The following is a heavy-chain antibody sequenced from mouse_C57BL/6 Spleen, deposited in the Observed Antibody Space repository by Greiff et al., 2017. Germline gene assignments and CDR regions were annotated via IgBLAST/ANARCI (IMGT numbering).Heavy chain of an antibody. CDR3: ARCASSGYFFAY. J-gene: IGHJ3*01. CDR2: IYPSDSET. V-gene: IGHV1-61*01. CDR1: GYTFTGYW. D-gene: IGHD3-2*02. Sequence: QVQLQQPGAELVRPGSSVKLSCKASGYTFTGYWMDWVKQRPGQGLEWIGNIYPSDSETHYNQKFKDKATVTVDKSSSTAYMQLSSLTSEDSSVYYCARCASSGYFFAYWGQGTLVTVSA.